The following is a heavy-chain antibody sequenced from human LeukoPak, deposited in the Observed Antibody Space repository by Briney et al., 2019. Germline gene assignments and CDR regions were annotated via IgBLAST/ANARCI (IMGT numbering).Heavy chain of an antibody. CDR3: ARDRTTVTTFDY. Sequence: GSLRLSCAASGFTFSAYDIHWVRQAPGKGLEWVSLISFDGSQKYYADSVQGRFTISRDNAKNSLYLQMNTLRAEDTAVYYCARDRTTVTTFDYWGQGTLVTVSS. CDR1: GFTFSAYD. D-gene: IGHD4-17*01. V-gene: IGHV3-30*03. CDR2: ISFDGSQK. J-gene: IGHJ4*02.